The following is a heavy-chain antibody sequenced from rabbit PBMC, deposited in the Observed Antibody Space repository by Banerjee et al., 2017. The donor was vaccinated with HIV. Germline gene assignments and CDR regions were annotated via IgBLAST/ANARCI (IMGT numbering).Heavy chain of an antibody. CDR2: IYAGSSANT. J-gene: IGHJ4*01. Sequence: QSLEESGGDLVKPGASLTLTCTASGFSFSNTNYMCWVRQAPGKGLEWIACIYAGSSANTYYASWAKGRFTISKTSSTTVTLQMTSLTAADTATYFCARGPAGYAGYGYPYFNFRGPGTLVTVS. D-gene: IGHD7-1*01. V-gene: IGHV1S40*01. CDR1: GFSFSNTNY. CDR3: ARGPAGYAGYGYPYFNF.